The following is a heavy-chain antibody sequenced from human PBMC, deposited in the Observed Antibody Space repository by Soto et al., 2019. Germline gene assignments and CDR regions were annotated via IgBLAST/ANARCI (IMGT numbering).Heavy chain of an antibody. J-gene: IGHJ4*02. Sequence: GASVKVSCKASGYTFNFYGITWVRQAPGQGLEWMGWISGFNGNTNYAADLQGRVTMTTATSTSTAYMELRGLRSDAPAVYYCAGIGVSSAHETPHFDSWGQGTLVTVSS. CDR3: AGIGVSSAHETPHFDS. CDR2: ISGFNGNT. D-gene: IGHD3-16*01. CDR1: GYTFNFYG. V-gene: IGHV1-18*01.